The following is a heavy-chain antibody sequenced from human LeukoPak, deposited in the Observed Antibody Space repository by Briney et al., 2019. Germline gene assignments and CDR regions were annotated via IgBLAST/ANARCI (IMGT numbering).Heavy chain of an antibody. J-gene: IGHJ4*02. V-gene: IGHV5-51*01. D-gene: IGHD2-15*01. CDR3: ARLPGYCRLNYCRQWYFDY. Sequence: GESLKISCKGARYSFSQYWIAWLRLMPGKGLEWMGIIYPGDSDTRYSPSFQDQVTISADKSISTAFLQWSSLKASDTALYYCARLPGYCRLNYCRQWYFDYWGQGALVTVSS. CDR1: RYSFSQYW. CDR2: IYPGDSDT.